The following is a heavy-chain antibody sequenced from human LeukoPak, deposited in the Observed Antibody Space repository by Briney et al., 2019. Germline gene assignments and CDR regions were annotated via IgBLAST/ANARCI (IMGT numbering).Heavy chain of an antibody. CDR2: INPNSGDT. V-gene: IGHV1-2*06. Sequence: ASVQVSCKASGYTFSGSYIHWVRQAPGQGLEWMGRINPNSGDTNFAQRFQGRVTMTRDTSISTVYMELRRLRYDDTAAYYCARGPLEYCSGGTCYSGRNWFDPWGQGTLVTVSS. D-gene: IGHD2-15*01. CDR3: ARGPLEYCSGGTCYSGRNWFDP. J-gene: IGHJ5*02. CDR1: GYTFSGSY.